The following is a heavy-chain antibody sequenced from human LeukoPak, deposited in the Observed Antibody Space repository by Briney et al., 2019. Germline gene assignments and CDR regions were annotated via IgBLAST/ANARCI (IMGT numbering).Heavy chain of an antibody. CDR3: ARDSGVSSGADY. Sequence: SVKVSCKASGYTFTSYDINWVRQATGQGLEWMGWMNPNSGNTGYAQKFQGRVTMTTDTSTGTAYMELRSLRSDDTATYYCARDSGVSSGADYWGQGTLVTVSS. CDR1: GYTFTSYD. D-gene: IGHD3-10*01. V-gene: IGHV1-8*01. CDR2: MNPNSGNT. J-gene: IGHJ4*02.